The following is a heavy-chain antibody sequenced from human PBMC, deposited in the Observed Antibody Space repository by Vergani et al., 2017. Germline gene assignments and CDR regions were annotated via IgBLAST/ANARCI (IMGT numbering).Heavy chain of an antibody. J-gene: IGHJ5*02. Sequence: QVQLVQSGAEVKKPGASVKVSCKASGYTFTSYGISWVRQAPGQGLEWMGWISAYNGNANYAQKLQGRVTMTTDTSTSTAYMGLRSLRSDDTAVYYCARDKRGIAARGNWFDPWGQGTLVTVSS. CDR3: ARDKRGIAARGNWFDP. V-gene: IGHV1-18*01. D-gene: IGHD6-6*01. CDR1: GYTFTSYG. CDR2: ISAYNGNA.